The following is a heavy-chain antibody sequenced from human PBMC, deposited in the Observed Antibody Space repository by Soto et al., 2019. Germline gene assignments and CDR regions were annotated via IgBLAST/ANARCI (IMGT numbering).Heavy chain of an antibody. V-gene: IGHV1-46*01. J-gene: IGHJ6*02. Sequence: ASVKVSCKASGYTFTSYYMHWVRQAPGQGLEWMGIINPSGGSTSCAQKFQGRVTMTRDTSTSTVYMELSSLRSEDTAVYYCARYRGFWSGHYYYYGMDVWGQGNTVTVSS. CDR3: ARYRGFWSGHYYYYGMDV. CDR2: INPSGGST. CDR1: GYTFTSYY. D-gene: IGHD3-3*01.